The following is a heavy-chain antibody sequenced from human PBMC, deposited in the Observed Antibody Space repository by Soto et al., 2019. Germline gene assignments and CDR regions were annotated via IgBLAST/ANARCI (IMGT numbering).Heavy chain of an antibody. CDR2: ISGSGGST. D-gene: IGHD3-22*01. V-gene: IGHV3-23*01. CDR1: GFTFSSYA. CDR3: AKFFLSYDSSGWDV. Sequence: GGSVRLSCAASGFTFSSYAMSWVRQAPGKGLEWVSAISGSGGSTYYAGSVKGRFTISRDNSKNTLYLQMNSLRAEATAVYYCAKFFLSYDSSGWDVWGQGTTVTVSS. J-gene: IGHJ6*02.